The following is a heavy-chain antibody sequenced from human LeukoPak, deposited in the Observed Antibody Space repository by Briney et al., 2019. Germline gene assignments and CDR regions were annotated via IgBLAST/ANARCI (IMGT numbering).Heavy chain of an antibody. V-gene: IGHV3-21*01. Sequence: GGSLRLSCAASGFTFSNYWMSWVRQAPGKGLEWVSSISSSGSYIYYADSVKGRFTISRDNAKNSLYLQMNSLRAEDTAVYYCAELGITMIGGVWGKGTTVTISS. CDR3: AELGITMIGGV. J-gene: IGHJ6*04. CDR1: GFTFSNYW. D-gene: IGHD3-10*02. CDR2: ISSSGSYI.